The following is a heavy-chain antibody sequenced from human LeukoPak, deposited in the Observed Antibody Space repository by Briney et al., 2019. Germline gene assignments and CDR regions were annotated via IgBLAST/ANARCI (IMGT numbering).Heavy chain of an antibody. V-gene: IGHV3-74*01. CDR2: INSDGSST. D-gene: IGHD5-12*01. Sequence: GGSLRLSCAASGFTFSSYWMHWFRQAPGKGLVWVSRINSDGSSTSYADSVKGRFTISRDNAKNTLYLQMNGLRAEDTAVYYCARIRYGGYGDYWGQGTLVTVSS. J-gene: IGHJ4*02. CDR1: GFTFSSYW. CDR3: ARIRYGGYGDY.